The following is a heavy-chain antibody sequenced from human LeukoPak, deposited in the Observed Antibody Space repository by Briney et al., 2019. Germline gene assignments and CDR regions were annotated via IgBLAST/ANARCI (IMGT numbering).Heavy chain of an antibody. CDR2: ISSDSGTI. Sequence: PGGSLRLSCAAPGFTFSAYHMNWVRQAPGKGLEWISFISSDSGTIYYADSVKGRFTISRNNAANSLYLQMNNLRDEDTAVYYCARRDPFDDWGQGTMVTVSS. J-gene: IGHJ4*02. CDR1: GFTFSAYH. V-gene: IGHV3-48*02. CDR3: ARRDPFDD.